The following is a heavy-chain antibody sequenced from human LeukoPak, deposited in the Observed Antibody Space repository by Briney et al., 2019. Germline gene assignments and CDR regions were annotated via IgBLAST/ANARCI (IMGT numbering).Heavy chain of an antibody. V-gene: IGHV3-7*04. J-gene: IGHJ4*02. D-gene: IGHD2-15*01. CDR2: IKQDGSER. CDR1: GFTFSSYG. Sequence: GSLRLSCAASGFTFSSYGMHWVRQAPGKGLEWVANIKQDGSERYYVDSVKGRFTISRDNAKNSLYLQMNSLRAVDTAVYYCARGPSGGNGFSYWGLGTLVTVSS. CDR3: ARGPSGGNGFSY.